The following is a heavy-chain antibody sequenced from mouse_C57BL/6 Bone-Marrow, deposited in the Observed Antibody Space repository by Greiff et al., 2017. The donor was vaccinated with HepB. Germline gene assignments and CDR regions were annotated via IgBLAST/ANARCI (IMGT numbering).Heavy chain of an antibody. CDR1: GYTFTDYN. V-gene: IGHV1-18*01. Sequence: EVQLQESGPELVKPGASVKIPCKASGYTFTDYNMDWVKQSHGKSLEWIGDINPNNGGTIYNQKFKGKATLTVDKSSSTAYMELRSLTSEDTAVYYCARSGIYYDYEGAMDYWGQGTSVTVSS. CDR3: ARSGIYYDYEGAMDY. D-gene: IGHD2-4*01. CDR2: INPNNGGT. J-gene: IGHJ4*01.